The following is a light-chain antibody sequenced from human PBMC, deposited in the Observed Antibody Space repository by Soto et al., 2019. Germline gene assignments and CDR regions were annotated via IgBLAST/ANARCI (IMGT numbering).Light chain of an antibody. CDR2: GAS. Sequence: EIVLTQSPGTLSLSPGERATLSCRASQSVRSSYLAWYQQKPGQAPRLLIYGASSRATGIPDRFSGSGSGTDFTLTISRLGPEDFAVYYCQQYGGSPPYTIGQGTKLEIK. J-gene: IGKJ2*01. V-gene: IGKV3-20*01. CDR3: QQYGGSPPYT. CDR1: QSVRSSY.